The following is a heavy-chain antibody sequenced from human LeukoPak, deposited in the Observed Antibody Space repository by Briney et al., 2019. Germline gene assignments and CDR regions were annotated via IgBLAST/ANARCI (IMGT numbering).Heavy chain of an antibody. Sequence: PSGTLSLTCTVSGGSISSSSYYWGWIRQPPGKGLEWIGSIYYSGSTYYNPSLKSRVTISVDTSKDQFSLKLSSVTAADTAVYYCARDTYYDSSGYHLDYWGQGTLVTVSS. CDR3: ARDTYYDSSGYHLDY. D-gene: IGHD3-22*01. CDR2: IYYSGST. J-gene: IGHJ4*02. CDR1: GGSISSSSYY. V-gene: IGHV4-39*07.